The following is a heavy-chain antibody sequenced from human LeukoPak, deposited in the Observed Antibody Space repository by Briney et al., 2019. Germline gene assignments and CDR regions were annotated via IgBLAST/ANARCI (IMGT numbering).Heavy chain of an antibody. CDR1: GGSFSGYY. J-gene: IGHJ4*02. Sequence: PETLSLTCAVYGGSFSGYYWSWIRQPPGKGLEWIGEINHSGSTNYNPSLKSRVTISVDTSKNQFSLKLSSVTAADTAVYYCARGLYGSGHFDYWGQGTLVTVSS. CDR2: INHSGST. V-gene: IGHV4-34*01. D-gene: IGHD3-10*01. CDR3: ARGLYGSGHFDY.